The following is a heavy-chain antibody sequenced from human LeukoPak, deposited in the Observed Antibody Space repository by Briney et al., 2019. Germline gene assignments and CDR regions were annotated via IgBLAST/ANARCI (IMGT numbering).Heavy chain of an antibody. Sequence: ASVKVSCKTSGYTFTNYGISWVRQAPGQGLEWMGWISAYNGNTKYAQKLQGRVTMTTDTSTSTAYMELRSLRSDDTAVYYCARDYYDSSGYLPFDYWGQGSPVTVS. J-gene: IGHJ4*02. D-gene: IGHD3-22*01. CDR1: GYTFTNYG. CDR2: ISAYNGNT. V-gene: IGHV1-18*01. CDR3: ARDYYDSSGYLPFDY.